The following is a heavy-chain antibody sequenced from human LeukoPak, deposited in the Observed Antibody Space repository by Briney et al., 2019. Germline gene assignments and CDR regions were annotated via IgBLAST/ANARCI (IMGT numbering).Heavy chain of an antibody. D-gene: IGHD5-24*01. Sequence: TLSLTCSVSGASIKSGNYYWSWIRQPAGKGLEWIGRIYNTGNTNYNPSLKSRVSMSLDTSKNHFSLRLNSVTAADTAVYYCARRRDAYNDAFDIWGQGTMVVVSS. CDR3: ARRRDAYNDAFDI. V-gene: IGHV4-61*02. J-gene: IGHJ3*02. CDR1: GASIKSGNYY. CDR2: IYNTGNT.